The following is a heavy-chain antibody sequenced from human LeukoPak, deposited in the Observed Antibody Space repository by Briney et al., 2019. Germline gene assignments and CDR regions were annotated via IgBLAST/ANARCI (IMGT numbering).Heavy chain of an antibody. J-gene: IGHJ4*02. V-gene: IGHV4-59*10. Sequence: SETLSLTXAVYGGSFSGYYWSWIGQPAGKGLEWIGRIYTSGSTNYNPSLKSRVTISVDTSKNQFSLKLSSVTAADTAVYYCASSTIDYGGTSYYWGQGTLVTVSS. CDR2: IYTSGST. D-gene: IGHD4-23*01. CDR3: ASSTIDYGGTSYY. CDR1: GGSFSGYY.